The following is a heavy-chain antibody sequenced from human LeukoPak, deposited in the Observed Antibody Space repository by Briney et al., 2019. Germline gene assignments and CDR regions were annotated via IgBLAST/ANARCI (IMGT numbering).Heavy chain of an antibody. D-gene: IGHD3-10*01. Sequence: PGGSLRLSCAASGFTFSSYGLHWGRQAPGKGLEWGAVIWYDGSNKYYADSVKGRFTIPRENSKNTLYLQMNSLRAEDTAVYYCAKDTNYYGSGSPNWFDPWGQGTLVNVS. CDR3: AKDTNYYGSGSPNWFDP. J-gene: IGHJ5*02. CDR1: GFTFSSYG. CDR2: IWYDGSNK. V-gene: IGHV3-33*06.